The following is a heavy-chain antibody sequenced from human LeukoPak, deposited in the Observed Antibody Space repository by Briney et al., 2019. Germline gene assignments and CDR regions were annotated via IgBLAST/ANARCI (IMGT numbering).Heavy chain of an antibody. D-gene: IGHD3-22*01. V-gene: IGHV6-1*01. Sequence: SQTLSLTCAISGDSVSSNSAAWNWIRQSPSRGLEWLGRTYYRSKWYNDYAVSVKSRITINPDTSKNQFSLQLNSVTPEDTAVYYCAKEGRSDYYDSSGYYSNWFDPWGQGTLVTVSS. CDR1: GDSVSSNSAA. CDR2: TYYRSKWYN. J-gene: IGHJ5*02. CDR3: AKEGRSDYYDSSGYYSNWFDP.